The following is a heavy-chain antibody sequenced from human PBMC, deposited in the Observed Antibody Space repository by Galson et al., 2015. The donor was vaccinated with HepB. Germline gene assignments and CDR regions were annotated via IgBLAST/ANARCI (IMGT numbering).Heavy chain of an antibody. Sequence: SLRLSCAASGFTFSNYAMSWVRQTPGKGLEWVSSLSTGGSTYYADSVKGRFTISRDNSKNTLYLQMNSLRAEDTAVYYCAKLNAADGYSPADYWGQGTLVTVSS. CDR1: GFTFSNYA. V-gene: IGHV3-23*01. D-gene: IGHD5-24*01. J-gene: IGHJ4*02. CDR2: LSTGGST. CDR3: AKLNAADGYSPADY.